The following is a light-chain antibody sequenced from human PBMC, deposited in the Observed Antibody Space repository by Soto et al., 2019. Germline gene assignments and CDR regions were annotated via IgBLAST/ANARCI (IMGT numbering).Light chain of an antibody. Sequence: QSVLTQPPSASGTPGQRVTISCSGGSSNIGSDTVNWYQHLPGTAPKLLIYTNNQRPSGVPDRFSGSKSGTSASLTISGLQSEDVAEYYCASWDDSLNGYVFGTGTKVTVL. V-gene: IGLV1-44*01. J-gene: IGLJ1*01. CDR2: TNN. CDR1: SSNIGSDT. CDR3: ASWDDSLNGYV.